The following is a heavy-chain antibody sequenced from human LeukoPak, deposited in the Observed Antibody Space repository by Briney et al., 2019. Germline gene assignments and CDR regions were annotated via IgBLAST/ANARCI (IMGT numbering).Heavy chain of an antibody. CDR3: ARRVGFCSGGSCYGFDY. CDR1: GYSFTSYW. V-gene: IGHV5-51*01. Sequence: GESLKISCKGSGYSFTSYWIGWVRQMPGKGLEWMGIIYPGDSDTRYSPSFQGQVTLSADKSISTAYLQWSSLKASDTAVYYCARRVGFCSGGSCYGFDYWGQGTLVTVSS. CDR2: IYPGDSDT. D-gene: IGHD2-15*01. J-gene: IGHJ4*02.